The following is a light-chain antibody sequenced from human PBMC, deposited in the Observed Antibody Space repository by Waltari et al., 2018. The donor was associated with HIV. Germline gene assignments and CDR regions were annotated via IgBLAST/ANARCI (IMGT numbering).Light chain of an antibody. J-gene: IGLJ1*01. CDR1: SSDVGGYNY. Sequence: QSALTQPASVSGSPGQSITISCTGTSSDVGGYNYVSWYQQHPGKAPKLMIYDVTNRPSVVSNRFSGSKSGYTASLTISGLQAEDEADYYCSSYTSSNTYVFGTGTKVTVL. CDR3: SSYTSSNTYV. V-gene: IGLV2-14*01. CDR2: DVT.